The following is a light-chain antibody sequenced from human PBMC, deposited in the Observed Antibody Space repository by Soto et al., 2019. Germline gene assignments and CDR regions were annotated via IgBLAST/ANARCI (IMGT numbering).Light chain of an antibody. V-gene: IGKV1-12*01. Sequence: DIQMTQSPSSVSASVGDRVTITCRASHGVSSWLAWYQQKPGKAPKLLIYAASSLQSGVPSRFRRRGSGARFPLPHRSPPAEGFSTYYCQQANGFPFPFGPGTKVDIK. J-gene: IGKJ3*01. CDR1: HGVSSW. CDR2: AAS. CDR3: QQANGFPFP.